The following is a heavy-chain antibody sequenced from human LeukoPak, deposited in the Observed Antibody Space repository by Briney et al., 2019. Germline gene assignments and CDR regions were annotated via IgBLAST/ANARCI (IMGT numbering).Heavy chain of an antibody. CDR3: ARDPLAYDSSGYPPFVDY. CDR2: ISSSSSYI. V-gene: IGHV3-21*01. Sequence: KPGGSLRLSCAASGFTFSCYSMNWVRQAPGKGLEWVSSISSSSSYIYYADSVKGRFTISRDNAKNSLYLQMNSLRAEDTAVYYCARDPLAYDSSGYPPFVDYWGQGTLVTVSS. J-gene: IGHJ4*02. CDR1: GFTFSCYS. D-gene: IGHD3-22*01.